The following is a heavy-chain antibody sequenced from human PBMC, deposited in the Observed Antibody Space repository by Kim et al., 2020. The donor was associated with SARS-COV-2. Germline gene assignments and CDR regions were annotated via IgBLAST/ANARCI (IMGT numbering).Heavy chain of an antibody. Sequence: YYNPSLKSRVSISLDTSKNQFSLKVTSVTATDMGVYYCARYKSGTMEDYWGQGTLVTVSS. J-gene: IGHJ4*02. V-gene: IGHV4-39*01. D-gene: IGHD3-3*01. CDR3: ARYKSGTMEDY.